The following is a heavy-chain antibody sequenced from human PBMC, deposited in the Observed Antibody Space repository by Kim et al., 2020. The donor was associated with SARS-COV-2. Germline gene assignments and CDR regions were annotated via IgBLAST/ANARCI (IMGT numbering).Heavy chain of an antibody. Sequence: GGSLRVSCAAIGGRREEDGMRGGRQTPGKGRERGAGSKWSGGSTREADAGKGRCTTERDNAKNLLYLQMDSLRAEDTALYHCARGPLYSTSWYGWFESWG. CDR3: ARGPLYSTSWYGWFES. D-gene: IGHD6-13*01. CDR1: GGRREEDG. CDR2: SKWSGGST. J-gene: IGHJ5*01. V-gene: IGHV3-20*01.